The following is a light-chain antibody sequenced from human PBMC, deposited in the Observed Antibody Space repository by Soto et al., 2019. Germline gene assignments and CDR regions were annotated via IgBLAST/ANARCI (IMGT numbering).Light chain of an antibody. V-gene: IGLV2-23*01. CDR3: CSYGVTASV. J-gene: IGLJ1*01. CDR2: EGT. CDR1: NSDVESYNL. Sequence: QSVLTQPASVSGSPGQSITISCTGTNSDVESYNLVSWFRQHPGEAPKLIVYEGTKRPSGVSNRFSGSKSGNPASLTISGLEAEDEDNYYCCSYGVTASVFGTGTKLTVL.